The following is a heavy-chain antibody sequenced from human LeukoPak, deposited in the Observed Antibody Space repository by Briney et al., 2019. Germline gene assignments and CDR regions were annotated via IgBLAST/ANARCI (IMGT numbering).Heavy chain of an antibody. V-gene: IGHV3-48*03. J-gene: IGHJ4*02. D-gene: IGHD5-18*01. CDR2: ISGSGTTV. CDR3: ATNTPMGHYFDN. Sequence: GGSLRLSCAASGFTFSSNEINWVRQAPGKGLQWISYISGSGTTVYYADSVKGRFTISRDNAKNSLYLQMNSLRAEDTAIYYCATNTPMGHYFDNWGQGTLVSVSS. CDR1: GFTFSSNE.